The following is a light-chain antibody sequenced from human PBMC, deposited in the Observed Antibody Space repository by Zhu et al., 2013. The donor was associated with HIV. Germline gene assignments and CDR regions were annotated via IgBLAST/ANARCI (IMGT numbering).Light chain of an antibody. CDR2: GVS. J-gene: IGKJ2*02. V-gene: IGKV3-20*01. CDR3: QQYGSPPRT. CDR1: QNINSNY. Sequence: EIVLTQSPGTLSLSPGERATLSCRASQNINSNYLAWYQQKPGQAPKLLISGVSSRAAGIPDRFSGSGSGTDFTLTISRLESEDFAVYYCQQYGSPPRTFGQGTKLEIK.